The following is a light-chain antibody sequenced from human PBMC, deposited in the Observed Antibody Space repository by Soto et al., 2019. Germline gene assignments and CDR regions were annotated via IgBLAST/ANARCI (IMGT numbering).Light chain of an antibody. Sequence: EIVLTQPPGTLSLSPGERATLSCRASQSVSSTYLAWYQQKPGQAPRLLIYDASTRAAGIPDRFSGSGSGTDFTLTISRLEAEDFAVYYCHQYASSPWTFGQGAKVEIK. J-gene: IGKJ1*01. V-gene: IGKV3-20*01. CDR2: DAS. CDR1: QSVSSTY. CDR3: HQYASSPWT.